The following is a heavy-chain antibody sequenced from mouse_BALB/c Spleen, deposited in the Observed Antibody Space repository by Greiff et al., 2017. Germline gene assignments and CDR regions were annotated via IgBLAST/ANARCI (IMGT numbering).Heavy chain of an antibody. D-gene: IGHD2-1*01. J-gene: IGHJ3*01. CDR3: ARGGYYYGNSPFAY. V-gene: IGHV14-3*02. CDR2: IDPANGNT. CDR1: GFNIKDTY. Sequence: VQLKESGAELVKPGASVKLSCTASGFNIKDTYMHWVKQRPEQGLEWIGRIDPANGNTKYDPKFQGKATITADTSSNTAYLQLSSLTSEDTAVYYCARGGYYYGNSPFAYWGQGTLVTVSA.